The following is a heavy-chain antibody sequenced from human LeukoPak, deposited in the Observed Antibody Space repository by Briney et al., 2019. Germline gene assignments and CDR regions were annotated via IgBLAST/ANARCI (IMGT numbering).Heavy chain of an antibody. V-gene: IGHV3-30*02. CDR1: GFTFSSYG. D-gene: IGHD5-12*01. J-gene: IGHJ4*02. Sequence: GGSLRLSCAASGFTFSSYGMHWVRQAPGKGLEWVAFIRYDGSNKYYADSVKGRFTISRDNSKNTLYLQMNSLRAEDTAVYYCANLGYSGYGGDYWGQGTLVTVSS. CDR3: ANLGYSGYGGDY. CDR2: IRYDGSNK.